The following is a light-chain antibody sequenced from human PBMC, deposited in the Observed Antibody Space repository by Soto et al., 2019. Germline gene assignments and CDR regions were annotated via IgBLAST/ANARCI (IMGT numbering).Light chain of an antibody. J-gene: IGLJ1*01. V-gene: IGLV2-14*01. CDR3: SSYTSSSTEV. CDR2: DVS. CDR1: SSDVGRYNY. Sequence: QSVLTQPASVSGSPVQSITISCTGTSSDVGRYNYVSWYQQHPGKAPKVIIYDVSNRPSGVSNRFSCSKSGNTASLTISGLQAEDEADYYCSSYTSSSTEVFGTGTRSPS.